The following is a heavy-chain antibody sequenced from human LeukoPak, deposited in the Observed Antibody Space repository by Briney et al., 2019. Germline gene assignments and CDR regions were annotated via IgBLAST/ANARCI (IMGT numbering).Heavy chain of an antibody. Sequence: GASVKVSCKASGYTFTSYGISWVRQAPGQGLEWMGWISAYNGNTNYAQKLQGRVTMTTDTSTSTAYMEPRSLRSDDTAVYYCARGIAAAGTLYYYGMDVWGQGTTVTVSS. D-gene: IGHD6-13*01. CDR3: ARGIAAAGTLYYYGMDV. CDR1: GYTFTSYG. V-gene: IGHV1-18*01. CDR2: ISAYNGNT. J-gene: IGHJ6*02.